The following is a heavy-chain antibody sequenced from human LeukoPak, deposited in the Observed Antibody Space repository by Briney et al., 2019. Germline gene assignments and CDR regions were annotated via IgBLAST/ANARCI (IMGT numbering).Heavy chain of an antibody. V-gene: IGHV4-4*07. J-gene: IGHJ4*02. CDR3: ARSKESSGYPAYYFDY. CDR2: IYTSGST. Sequence: SETLCLTCTVSGGSISSYYWSWIRQPAGKGLEWIGRIYTSGSTNYNPSLKSRVTISVDTCKNYFSLKLSSVTAADTAVYYCARSKESSGYPAYYFDYWGQGTLVTVSS. CDR1: GGSISSYY. D-gene: IGHD3-22*01.